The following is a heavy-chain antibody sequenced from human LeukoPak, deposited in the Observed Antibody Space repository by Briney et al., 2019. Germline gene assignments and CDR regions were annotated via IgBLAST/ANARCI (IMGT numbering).Heavy chain of an antibody. V-gene: IGHV3-7*05. J-gene: IGHJ4*02. CDR2: MNLDGSEK. Sequence: PGGSLRLSCVASGFTFSRYWMSCVRQAPGKGLEWVANMNLDGSEKYYVDSVKGRFTISRDNAKNSLYLEMNSLRAEDTAGYSCARRRGDDWGQGTLVTVSS. CDR3: ARRRGDD. CDR1: GFTFSRYW. D-gene: IGHD1-26*01.